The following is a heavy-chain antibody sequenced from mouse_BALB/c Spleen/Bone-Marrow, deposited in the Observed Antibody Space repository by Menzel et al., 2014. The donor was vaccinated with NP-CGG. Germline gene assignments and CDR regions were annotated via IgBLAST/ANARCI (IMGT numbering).Heavy chain of an antibody. CDR1: GYSFTGYT. V-gene: IGHV1-18*01. J-gene: IGHJ3*01. CDR2: ISPYNGGT. CDR3: ARFGADGYTRFAY. D-gene: IGHD2-3*01. Sequence: VQLQQSGPELVKPGASMKISCKASGYSFTGYTMNWVKQSHGKNLEWIGLISPYNGGTSYNQKFKGKATLTVDKSSSTAYMELLSLTSEGSAVYYCARFGADGYTRFAYWGQGTLVTVSA.